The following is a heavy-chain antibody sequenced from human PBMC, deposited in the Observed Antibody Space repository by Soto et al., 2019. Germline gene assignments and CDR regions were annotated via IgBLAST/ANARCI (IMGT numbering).Heavy chain of an antibody. CDR1: GFTFSSYA. CDR3: AKENGYSSSWFEFDY. Sequence: EVQLLESGGGLVQPGGSLRLSCAASGFTFSSYAMSWVRQAPGKGLEWVSAISGSGGSTYYADSVKGRFTISRDNSKNTLYLQMNRLRAEETAVYYCAKENGYSSSWFEFDYWGQGTLVTVSS. J-gene: IGHJ4*02. V-gene: IGHV3-23*01. CDR2: ISGSGGST. D-gene: IGHD6-13*01.